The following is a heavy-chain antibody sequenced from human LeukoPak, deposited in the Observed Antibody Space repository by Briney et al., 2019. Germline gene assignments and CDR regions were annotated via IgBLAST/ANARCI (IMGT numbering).Heavy chain of an antibody. Sequence: PGGSLRLSCAASGFTFSSYAMHWVRQAPGKGLVWVAIIQYDGSNKYYADSVKGRFTISRDNSKNTLYLQINSLRAEDTAVYYCATDPDSSGYYYPIFDYWGQGTLVTVSS. CDR1: GFTFSSYA. CDR2: IQYDGSNK. CDR3: ATDPDSSGYYYPIFDY. V-gene: IGHV3-30-3*01. J-gene: IGHJ4*02. D-gene: IGHD3-22*01.